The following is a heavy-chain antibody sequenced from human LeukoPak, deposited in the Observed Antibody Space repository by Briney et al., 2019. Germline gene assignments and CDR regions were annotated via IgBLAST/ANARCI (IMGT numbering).Heavy chain of an antibody. J-gene: IGHJ4*02. CDR1: GFTFSSYA. CDR2: ISGSGGST. Sequence: GGSLRLSCAASGFTFSSYAMSWVRQAPGKGLEWVSAISGSGGSTYYADSVKGRFTISRDNSKNTLYLQMNSLRAEDTAVYYCAKSLGVRGVIGLGRFEYYFDYWGQGTLVTVSS. CDR3: AKSLGVRGVIGLGRFEYYFDY. D-gene: IGHD3-10*01. V-gene: IGHV3-23*01.